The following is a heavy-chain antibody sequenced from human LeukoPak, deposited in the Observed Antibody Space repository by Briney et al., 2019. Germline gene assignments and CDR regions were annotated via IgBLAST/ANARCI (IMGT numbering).Heavy chain of an antibody. CDR2: ISAYNGNT. CDR3: AREVKFSSGWSKYFFDY. Sequence: ASVKVSCKASGYTFTSYGFSWVRQAPGQGLEWMGWISAYNGNTNYAQKLQGRVTMTTDTSTSTAYMELRSLRSDDTAVYYCAREVKFSSGWSKYFFDYWGQGTLVTVSS. D-gene: IGHD6-19*01. CDR1: GYTFTSYG. J-gene: IGHJ4*02. V-gene: IGHV1-18*01.